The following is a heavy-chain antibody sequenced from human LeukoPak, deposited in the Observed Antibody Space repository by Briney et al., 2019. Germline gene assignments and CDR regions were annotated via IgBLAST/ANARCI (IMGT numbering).Heavy chain of an antibody. Sequence: GGSLRLSCAASGFTFSSYAMSWVRQAPGKGLEWVSAISGSGGSTYYADSVKGRFTISRDNSKNTLYLQMNSLRAEDTAVYYCAKRGYCSGGSCYSAYYYYMDVWGKGTTVTISS. CDR1: GFTFSSYA. CDR3: AKRGYCSGGSCYSAYYYYMDV. D-gene: IGHD2-15*01. CDR2: ISGSGGST. V-gene: IGHV3-23*01. J-gene: IGHJ6*03.